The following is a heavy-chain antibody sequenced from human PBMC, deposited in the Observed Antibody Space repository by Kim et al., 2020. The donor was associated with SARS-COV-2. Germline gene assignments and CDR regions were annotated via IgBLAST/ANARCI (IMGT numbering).Heavy chain of an antibody. Sequence: GGSLRLSCAASGFTFSSYGMNWVRQAPGKGLEWVAVISYDGSNKYYADSVKGRFTISRDNSKNTLYLQMNSLRAEDTAVYYCAKDGHVDTAMAKALDYWGQGTLVTVSS. V-gene: IGHV3-30*18. D-gene: IGHD5-18*01. CDR1: GFTFSSYG. J-gene: IGHJ4*02. CDR2: ISYDGSNK. CDR3: AKDGHVDTAMAKALDY.